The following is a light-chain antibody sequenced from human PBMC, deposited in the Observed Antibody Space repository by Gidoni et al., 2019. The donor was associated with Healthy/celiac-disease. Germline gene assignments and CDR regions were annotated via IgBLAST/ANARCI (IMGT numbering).Light chain of an antibody. J-gene: IGKJ2*01. CDR3: QQYGSSAYT. Sequence: IVLTQSPGTLSLSPGERATLSCRASQSVSSSYLAWYQQKPGHAPRLLIYGASSRATGIPDRFSGSGSGTDFTLTTSRLEPEDFAVYYCQQYGSSAYTFGQGTKLEIK. CDR1: QSVSSSY. CDR2: GAS. V-gene: IGKV3-20*01.